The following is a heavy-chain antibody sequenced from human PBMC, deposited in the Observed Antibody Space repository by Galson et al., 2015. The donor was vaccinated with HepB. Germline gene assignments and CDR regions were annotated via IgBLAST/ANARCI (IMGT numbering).Heavy chain of an antibody. V-gene: IGHV3-33*01. CDR1: GFTFSSYG. J-gene: IGHJ4*02. CDR2: IWYDGSNK. Sequence: SLRLSCAASGFTFSSYGMHWVRQAPGKGLEWVAVIWYDGSNKYYADSVKGRFTISRDNSKNTLYLQMNSLRAEDTAVYYCARTPLAESPLLDYWGQGTLVTVSS. D-gene: IGHD6-19*01. CDR3: ARTPLAESPLLDY.